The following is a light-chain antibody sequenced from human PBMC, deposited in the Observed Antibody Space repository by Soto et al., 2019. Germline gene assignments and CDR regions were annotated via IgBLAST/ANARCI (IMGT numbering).Light chain of an antibody. CDR1: QSVSSNF. CDR3: QQYGSSPFT. V-gene: IGKV3-20*01. CDR2: AAS. J-gene: IGKJ3*01. Sequence: EIVLTQSPGTLSLSPGEGATLSCWASQSVSSNFLAWYQQKPGQAPRLLIYAASSRATGISDRFSGSGSETDFTFTIRRLEPEDFAVYYCQQYGSSPFTFGPGTKVDLK.